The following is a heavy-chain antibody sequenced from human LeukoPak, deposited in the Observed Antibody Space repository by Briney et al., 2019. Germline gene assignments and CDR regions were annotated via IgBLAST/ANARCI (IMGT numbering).Heavy chain of an antibody. J-gene: IGHJ3*02. CDR1: GYTFTGYY. CDR3: ATDSSVVVVPAASPLNNAFDI. V-gene: IGHV1-24*01. Sequence: GASVKVSCKASGYTFTGYYMHWVRQAPGQGLEWMGGFDPEDGETIYAQKFQGRVTMTEDTSTDTAYMELSSLRSEDTAVYYCATDSSVVVVPAASPLNNAFDIWGQGTMVTVSS. CDR2: FDPEDGET. D-gene: IGHD2-2*01.